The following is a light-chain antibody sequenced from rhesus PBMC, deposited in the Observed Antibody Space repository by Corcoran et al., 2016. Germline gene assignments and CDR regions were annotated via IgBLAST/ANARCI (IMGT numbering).Light chain of an antibody. CDR3: MQTLQTPFT. J-gene: IGKJ3*01. V-gene: IGKV2-78*01. CDR2: LVS. CDR1: QSLLDSDGYTH. Sequence: DIVMTQTPLSLPVTPGEPASISCRSSQSLLDSDGYTHLHWYLQKPGHSPQLLIYLVSNRASGVPDRFSGSGSGTDFTLKISRVEAEDVGVYYCMQTLQTPFTFGPGTKLDIK.